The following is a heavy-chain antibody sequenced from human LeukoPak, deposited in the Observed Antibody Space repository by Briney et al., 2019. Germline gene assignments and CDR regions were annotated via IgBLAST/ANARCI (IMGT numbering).Heavy chain of an antibody. CDR3: ARDRWARYCSGGSCYRFPFDY. J-gene: IGHJ4*02. CDR2: ISAYNGNT. Sequence: VASVTVSCKASGYTFTSYGISWVRQAPGQGLEWMGWISAYNGNTNYAQKLQGRVTMTTDTSTSTAYMELRSLRSDDTAVYYCARDRWARYCSGGSCYRFPFDYWGQGTLVTVSS. CDR1: GYTFTSYG. D-gene: IGHD2-15*01. V-gene: IGHV1-18*01.